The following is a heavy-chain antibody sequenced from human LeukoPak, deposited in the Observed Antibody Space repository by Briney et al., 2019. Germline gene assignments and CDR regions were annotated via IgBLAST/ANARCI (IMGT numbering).Heavy chain of an antibody. J-gene: IGHJ4*02. D-gene: IGHD3-10*01. CDR2: ISYDGSNK. CDR3: ARGGPNYSFDY. CDR1: GFTFRSYA. V-gene: IGHV3-30-3*01. Sequence: PPGGSLRLSCAASGFTFRSYAMHWVRQAPGKGLEWVAVISYDGSNKYYADSVKGRFTISRDNSKNTLYLQMNSLRAEDTAVYYCARGGPNYSFDYWGQGTLVTVSS.